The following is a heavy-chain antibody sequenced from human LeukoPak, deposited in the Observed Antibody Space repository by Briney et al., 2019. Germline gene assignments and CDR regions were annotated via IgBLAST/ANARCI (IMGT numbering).Heavy chain of an antibody. CDR3: SGSSY. CDR1: XXXFSSYA. J-gene: IGHJ4*02. V-gene: IGHV3-23*01. D-gene: IGHD3-10*01. Sequence: GGSLRLSXAAXXXXFSSYAMGWVRQAPGKGLEWVSAISGSGGSTYYADSVKGRFTISRDNSKNTLYLQMNSLRAEDTAVYYCSGSSYWGQGTLVTVSS. CDR2: ISGSGGST.